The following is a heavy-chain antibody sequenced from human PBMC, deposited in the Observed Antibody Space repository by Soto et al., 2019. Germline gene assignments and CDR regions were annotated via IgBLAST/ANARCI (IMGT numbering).Heavy chain of an antibody. J-gene: IGHJ4*02. Sequence: PSETLSLTCSVSGASISSDTYYWAWIRQPPGKGLEWIGSVYFTGSTYYTPSLKYRLALSVDTSKNQFSLKMDSVTAADTAVYYSAVFSDHEWEYPIDFWGQGVLVTVSS. CDR2: VYFTGST. CDR1: GASISSDTYY. V-gene: IGHV4-39*01. D-gene: IGHD1-26*01. CDR3: AVFSDHEWEYPIDF.